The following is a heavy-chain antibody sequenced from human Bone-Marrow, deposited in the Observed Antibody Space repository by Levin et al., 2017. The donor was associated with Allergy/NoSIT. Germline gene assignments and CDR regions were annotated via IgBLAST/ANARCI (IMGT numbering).Heavy chain of an antibody. CDR1: GFTFSTYS. CDR3: GRYYSGSYPDC. V-gene: IGHV3-48*01. D-gene: IGHD3-10*01. CDR2: ISTSSSAI. J-gene: IGHJ4*02. Sequence: RGESLKISCAASGFTFSTYSMTWVRQAPGKGLEWVSYISTSSSAIYYADSVKGRFTISRDNAKNSLYLQMNSLRAEDTAVYYCGRYYSGSYPDCWGQGTLVTVSS.